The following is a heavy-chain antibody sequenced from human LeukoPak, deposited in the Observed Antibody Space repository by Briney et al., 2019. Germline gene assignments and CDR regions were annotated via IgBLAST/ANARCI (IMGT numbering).Heavy chain of an antibody. J-gene: IGHJ6*02. CDR2: ISSSGST. CDR3: ARGLRGSRYYYAMDV. D-gene: IGHD2-21*02. V-gene: IGHV4-59*01. CDR1: GGSISSYY. Sequence: SETLSLTCTVSGGSISSYYWSWIRQPPGKGLEWIGYISSSGSTNYNPSLKSRVTISVDTSRNQFSLRLSSVTAADTAVYYCARGLRGSRYYYAMDVWGQGTTVPVSS.